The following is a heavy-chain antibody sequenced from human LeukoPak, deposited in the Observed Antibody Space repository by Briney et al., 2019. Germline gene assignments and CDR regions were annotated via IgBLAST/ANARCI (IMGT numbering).Heavy chain of an antibody. V-gene: IGHV4-38-2*02. Sequence: SETLSLTCSVSGYSIRRGYHWGWIRQPPGKGLEWIGTIHHSGSTYYNPSLKSRVTISVDASKNQFSLKLTSVTAADTAVYYCARVNWINDYWGQGTLVTVSS. CDR1: GYSIRRGYH. CDR3: ARVNWINDY. CDR2: IHHSGST. J-gene: IGHJ4*02. D-gene: IGHD1-20*01.